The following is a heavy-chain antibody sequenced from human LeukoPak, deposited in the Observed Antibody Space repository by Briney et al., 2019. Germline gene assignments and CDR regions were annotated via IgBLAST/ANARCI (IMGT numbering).Heavy chain of an antibody. CDR3: ARDPLTGSYGVNWLDP. D-gene: IGHD1-26*01. V-gene: IGHV3-64*01. CDR2: ISSNGGST. CDR1: GLAFRSVT. Sequence: GGSLSLSCAASGLAFRSVTVHWVRQTPGGGVGYVSGISSNGGSTDSANSLEGRFTISRENSKNSVYLKMNSLRLQDTAIYYFARDPLTGSYGVNWLDPWGQGTLVTVSS. J-gene: IGHJ5*02.